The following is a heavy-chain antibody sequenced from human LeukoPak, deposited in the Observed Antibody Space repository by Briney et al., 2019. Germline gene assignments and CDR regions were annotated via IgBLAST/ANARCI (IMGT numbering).Heavy chain of an antibody. V-gene: IGHV4-39*01. CDR3: ARRIIAAVHLDLYNWFDH. CDR1: GGSISSSSYY. J-gene: IGHJ5*02. D-gene: IGHD6-13*01. Sequence: SETLSLTCTVSGGSISSSSYYWGWIRQPPGKGLEWIGSIYYSGSTYYNPSLKSRVTISVDTSKNQFSLKLSSVTAADTAVYYCARRIIAAVHLDLYNWFDHWGQGTLVTVSS. CDR2: IYYSGST.